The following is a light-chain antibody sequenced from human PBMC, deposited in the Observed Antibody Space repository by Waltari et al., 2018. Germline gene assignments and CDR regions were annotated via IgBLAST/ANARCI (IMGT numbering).Light chain of an antibody. V-gene: IGLV1-40*01. CDR3: QSFDSSLGGSV. CDR2: GNN. Sequence: QSVLTQPPSVSGAPGQRVTISCTGSSSNFGAGYDVHWYQHLPGRAPKLLIKGNNNRPAGVPDRFSGSKSGTSASLAITGLQAEDEADYYCQSFDSSLGGSVFGTGTKVSVL. CDR1: SSNFGAGYD. J-gene: IGLJ1*01.